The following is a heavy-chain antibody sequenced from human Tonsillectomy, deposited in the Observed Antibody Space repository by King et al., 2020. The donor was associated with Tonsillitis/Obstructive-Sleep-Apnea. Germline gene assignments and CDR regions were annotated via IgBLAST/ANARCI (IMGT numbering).Heavy chain of an antibody. J-gene: IGHJ4*02. Sequence: QLVQSGGGLVQPGGSLRLSCAASGFTFSSYDMHWVRQATGKGLEWVSAIGTAGDTYYPGSVKGRFTISRENARNSFYLQMNSLRTGDTAVYYCARAPGESDYFDYWGQGTLVTVSS. CDR1: GFTFSSYD. V-gene: IGHV3-13*01. CDR3: ARAPGESDYFDY. D-gene: IGHD4-17*01. CDR2: IGTAGDT.